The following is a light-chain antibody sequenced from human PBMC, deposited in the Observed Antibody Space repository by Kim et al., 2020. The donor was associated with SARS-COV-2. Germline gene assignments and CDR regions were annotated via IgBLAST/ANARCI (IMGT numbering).Light chain of an antibody. CDR2: DVS. J-gene: IGLJ1*01. V-gene: IGLV2-14*03. Sequence: QSALTQPASVSGSPGQSITILCTGTTSDVGGYNYVSWYQQHPGKAPKLMIYDVSNRPSGVSNRFSGSKSGNTATLTISGLQAEDEAEYYCSSYTSSNTLVFGTGTKVTVL. CDR1: TSDVGGYNY. CDR3: SSYTSSNTLV.